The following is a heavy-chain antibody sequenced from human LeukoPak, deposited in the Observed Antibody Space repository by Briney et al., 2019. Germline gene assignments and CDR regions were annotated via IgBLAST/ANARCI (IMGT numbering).Heavy chain of an antibody. CDR1: GFTFSSYG. CDR3: VGPSSSDYYSGMDV. Sequence: PGGSLRLSCAASGFTFSSYGMHWVRQAPGKGLEWVAVISYDGSNKYYADSVKGRFTISRDNSKNTLYLQMNSLRAEDTAVYYCVGPSSSDYYSGMDVWGHRNTGSVSS. J-gene: IGHJ6*02. CDR2: ISYDGSNK. V-gene: IGHV3-30*03. D-gene: IGHD6-13*01.